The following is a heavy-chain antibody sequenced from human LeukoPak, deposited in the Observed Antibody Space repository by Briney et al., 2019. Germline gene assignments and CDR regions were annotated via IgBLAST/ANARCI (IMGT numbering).Heavy chain of an antibody. CDR1: GYSISSGYH. J-gene: IGHJ4*02. V-gene: IGHV4-38-2*01. Sequence: SETLSLTCAVSGYSISSGYHWDWIRQPPGKGLEWIGSIYHSGSTYYNPSLKSRVTISVDTSKNQFSLKLNSVTAADTAVYYCARRAYGSGSFNRYHFDYWGQGTLVAVSS. D-gene: IGHD3-10*01. CDR2: IYHSGST. CDR3: ARRAYGSGSFNRYHFDY.